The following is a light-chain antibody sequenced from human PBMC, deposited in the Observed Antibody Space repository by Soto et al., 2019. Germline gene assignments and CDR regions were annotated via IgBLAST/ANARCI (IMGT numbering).Light chain of an antibody. CDR1: QDIKTY. V-gene: IGKV1-9*01. CDR2: GTF. CDR3: KHLNNYTPFT. J-gene: IGKJ3*01. Sequence: IQLTQSPSSLSASVGDRVSITCRASQDIKTYLAWYQQKQGKAPKLLISGTFTLQSGVPSRFNGSGSGTDFTLTLIRLQPEDFATYYCKHLNNYTPFTLGPGTKV.